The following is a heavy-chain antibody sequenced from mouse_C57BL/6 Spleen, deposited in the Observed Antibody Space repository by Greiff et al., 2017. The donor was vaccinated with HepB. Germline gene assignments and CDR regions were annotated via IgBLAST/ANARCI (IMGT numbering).Heavy chain of an antibody. CDR2: IRSKSSNYAT. D-gene: IGHD2-3*01. J-gene: IGHJ4*01. V-gene: IGHV10-3*01. Sequence: EVQLQQSGGGLVQPKGSLKLSCAASGFTFNTYAMHWVRQAPGKGLEWVARIRSKSSNYATYYADSVKDRFTISRDDSQSMLYLQMNNLKTEDTAMYYCVRDGYYPYYYAMDYWGQGTSVTVSS. CDR1: GFTFNTYA. CDR3: VRDGYYPYYYAMDY.